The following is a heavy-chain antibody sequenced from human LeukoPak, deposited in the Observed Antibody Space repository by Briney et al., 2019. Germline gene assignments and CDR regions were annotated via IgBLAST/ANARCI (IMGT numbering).Heavy chain of an antibody. D-gene: IGHD5-12*01. CDR1: GFTFSNYA. J-gene: IGHJ6*03. Sequence: GGSLRLSCAASGFTFSNYAMSWVRQAPGKGLEWVSAISGSGGSTYYADSVKGRFTISRDNAKNSLYLQMKSLRAEDTAVYYCAKGGGYEAQYYYYYLDVWGKGTTVTISS. V-gene: IGHV3-23*01. CDR3: AKGGGYEAQYYYYYLDV. CDR2: ISGSGGST.